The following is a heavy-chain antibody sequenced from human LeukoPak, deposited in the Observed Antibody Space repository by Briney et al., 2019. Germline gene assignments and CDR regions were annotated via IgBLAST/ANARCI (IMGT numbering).Heavy chain of an antibody. Sequence: SETLSLTCTVSGGSISSYYWSWIRQPPGKGLEWIGSIYYSGSTYYNPSLKSRVTISVDTSKNQFSLKLSSVTAAGTAVYYCARLWRYGYFDYWGQGTLVTVSS. CDR2: IYYSGST. CDR1: GGSISSYY. D-gene: IGHD4-17*01. J-gene: IGHJ4*02. V-gene: IGHV4-39*01. CDR3: ARLWRYGYFDY.